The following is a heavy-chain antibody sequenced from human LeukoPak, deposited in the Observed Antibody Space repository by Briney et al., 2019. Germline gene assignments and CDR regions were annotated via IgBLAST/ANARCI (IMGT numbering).Heavy chain of an antibody. CDR1: GGSISSRSYY. V-gene: IGHV4-39*01. CDR3: ARHVDRAQIDY. CDR2: VFYTGST. J-gene: IGHJ4*02. Sequence: SETLSLTCTVSGGSISSRSYYWGWIRQPPGKGLEWIGSVFYTGSTYYNPSLKGRVTIFVDTSKNQFSLKLSSVTAADTAVYYCARHVDRAQIDYWGQGTLVTVSS. D-gene: IGHD1-14*01.